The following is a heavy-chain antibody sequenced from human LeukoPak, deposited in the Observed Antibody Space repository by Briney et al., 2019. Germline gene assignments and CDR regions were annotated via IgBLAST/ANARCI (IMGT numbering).Heavy chain of an antibody. Sequence: PSETLSLTCIVSGGSISSSKYYWGWIRQPPGKGLEWIGTVFTIGITHYNPSLRSRVTISIDTSKNQFSLKLGSVTAADTAFYYCARYLDYGGNSRVFQHWGQGTLVTVSS. CDR3: ARYLDYGGNSRVFQH. D-gene: IGHD4-23*01. CDR1: GGSISSSKYY. V-gene: IGHV4-39*01. CDR2: VFTIGIT. J-gene: IGHJ1*01.